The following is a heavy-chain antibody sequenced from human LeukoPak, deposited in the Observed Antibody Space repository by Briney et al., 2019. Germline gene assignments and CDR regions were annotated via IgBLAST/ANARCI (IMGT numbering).Heavy chain of an antibody. CDR2: IYTSGST. J-gene: IGHJ4*02. D-gene: IGHD4-17*01. CDR1: GGSISSYY. Sequence: SETLPLTCTVSGGSISSYYWSWIRQPAGKGLEWIGRIYTSGSTNYNPSLKSRVTMSVDTSKNQFSLKLSSVTAADTAVYYCARKGQSEDYGKPDWGQGTLVTVSS. CDR3: ARKGQSEDYGKPD. V-gene: IGHV4-4*07.